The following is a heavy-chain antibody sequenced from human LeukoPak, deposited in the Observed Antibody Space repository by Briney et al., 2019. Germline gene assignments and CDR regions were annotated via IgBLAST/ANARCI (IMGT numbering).Heavy chain of an antibody. V-gene: IGHV1-18*04. J-gene: IGHJ5*02. CDR3: ARGGSSNWPYNWFDP. CDR1: GYTFTGYY. CDR2: ISAYNGNT. Sequence: ASVKVSCKASGYTFTGYYMHWVRQAPGQGLEWMGWISAYNGNTNYAQKLQGRVTMTTDTSTNTAYMELRSLRSDDTAVYYCARGGSSNWPYNWFDPWGQGTLVTVSS. D-gene: IGHD4-11*01.